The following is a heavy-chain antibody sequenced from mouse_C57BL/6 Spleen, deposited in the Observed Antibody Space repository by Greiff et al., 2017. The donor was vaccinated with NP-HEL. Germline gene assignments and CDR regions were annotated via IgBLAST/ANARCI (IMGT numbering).Heavy chain of an antibody. CDR3: AREEGSSDY. D-gene: IGHD1-1*01. V-gene: IGHV5-4*01. CDR2: ISDGGSYT. CDR1: GFTFSSYA. J-gene: IGHJ2*01. Sequence: EVKLMESGGGLVKPGGSLKLSCAASGFTFSSYAMSWVRQTPEKRLEWVATISDGGSYTYYPDNVKGRFTISRDNAKNNLYLQMSHLKSEDTAMYYCAREEGSSDYWGQGTTLTVSS.